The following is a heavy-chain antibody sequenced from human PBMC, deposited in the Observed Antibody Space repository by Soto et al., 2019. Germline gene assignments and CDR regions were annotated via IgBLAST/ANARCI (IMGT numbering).Heavy chain of an antibody. J-gene: IGHJ6*02. CDR2: IYPGDSDT. D-gene: IGHD4-17*01. V-gene: IGHV5-51*01. CDR3: ARRTTVTTWNYYYYYGMDV. Sequence: GESLKISCKGSGYRFTSYWNGWVRQMPGKGLEWMGIIYPGDSDTRYSPSFQGQVTISADKSISTAYLQWSSLKASDTAMYYCARRTTVTTWNYYYYYGMDVWGQGTTVTV. CDR1: GYRFTSYW.